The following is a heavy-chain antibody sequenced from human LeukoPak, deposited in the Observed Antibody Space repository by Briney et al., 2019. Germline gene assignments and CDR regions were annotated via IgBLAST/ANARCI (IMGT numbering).Heavy chain of an antibody. J-gene: IGHJ4*02. CDR1: GFTFSSYS. CDR2: ISSSSSYI. Sequence: GGSLRLSCAASGFTFSSYSMNWVRPAPGKGLEWVSSISSSSSYIYYADSVKGRFTISRDNAKNSLYLQMNSLRAEDTAVYYCARDIRAYYYDSSGYWIDYWGQGTLVTVSS. CDR3: ARDIRAYYYDSSGYWIDY. V-gene: IGHV3-21*01. D-gene: IGHD3-22*01.